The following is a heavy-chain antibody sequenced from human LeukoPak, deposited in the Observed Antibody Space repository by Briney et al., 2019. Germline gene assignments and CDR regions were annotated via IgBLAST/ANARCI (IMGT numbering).Heavy chain of an antibody. CDR2: IIPIFGTA. CDR3: ARFPAPLYYYGSGSYPYYYGMDV. J-gene: IGHJ6*02. V-gene: IGHV1-69*05. CDR1: GGTFSSYA. Sequence: SVKVSCKASGGTFSSYAISWVRQAPGQGLEWMGGIIPIFGTANYAQKFQGRVTMTTDTSTSTAYMELRSLRSDDTAVYYCARFPAPLYYYGSGSYPYYYGMDVWGQGTTVTVSS. D-gene: IGHD3-10*01.